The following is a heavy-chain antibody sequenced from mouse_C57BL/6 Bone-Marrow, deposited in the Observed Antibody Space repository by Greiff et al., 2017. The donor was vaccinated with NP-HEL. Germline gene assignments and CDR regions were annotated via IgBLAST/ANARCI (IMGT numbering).Heavy chain of an antibody. J-gene: IGHJ3*01. CDR1: GYAFSSSW. CDR3: ARWLLLAY. Sequence: VQGVESGPELVKPGASVKISCKASGYAFSSSWMNWVKQRPGKGLEWIGRIYPGDGDTNYNGKFKGKATLTADKSSSTAYMQLSSLTSEDSAVYFCARWLLLAYWGQGTLVTVSA. D-gene: IGHD2-3*01. V-gene: IGHV1-82*01. CDR2: IYPGDGDT.